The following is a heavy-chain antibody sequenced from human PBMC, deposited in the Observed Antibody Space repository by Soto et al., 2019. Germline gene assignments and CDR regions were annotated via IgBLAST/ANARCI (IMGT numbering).Heavy chain of an antibody. CDR3: ARHATSFGVVSHFEF. Sequence: PSETLSLTCTVSGGSISSSSYFWGWIRQPPGKGLEWIGSIFYSGIPYKNPSLKGRVTIFVDTSKNQFSLKLSSVTAADTAVYCCARHATSFGVVSHFEFWGQGILLSPSS. D-gene: IGHD3-3*01. V-gene: IGHV4-39*01. CDR2: IFYSGIP. CDR1: GGSISSSSYF. J-gene: IGHJ4*02.